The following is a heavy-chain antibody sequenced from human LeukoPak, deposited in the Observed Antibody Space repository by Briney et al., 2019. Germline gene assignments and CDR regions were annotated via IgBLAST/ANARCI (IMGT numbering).Heavy chain of an antibody. J-gene: IGHJ4*02. D-gene: IGHD3-22*01. CDR3: ASSPTEYYYDSSGYYLYYFDY. CDR2: ISAYNGNT. CDR1: GYTFTSYG. Sequence: GASVKVSCKASGYTFTSYGISWVRQAPGQGLEWMGWISAYNGNTNYAQKLQGRVTMTTDTSTSTAYMELRSLRSDDTAVYYCASSPTEYYYDSSGYYLYYFDYWGQGTLVTVSS. V-gene: IGHV1-18*01.